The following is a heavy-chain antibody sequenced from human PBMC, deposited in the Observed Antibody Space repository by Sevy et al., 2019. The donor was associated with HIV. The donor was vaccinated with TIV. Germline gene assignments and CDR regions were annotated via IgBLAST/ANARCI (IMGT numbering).Heavy chain of an antibody. CDR1: GGSISSYY. CDR2: IYYSGST. Sequence: SETLSLTCTVSGGSISSYYWSWIRQPPGKGLEWIGYIYYSGSTNYNPSLKSRVTISVDTSKNQFSLKLTSVTAADTAVYYCARDMLGYCSSTSCYAEGYFDYWGQGTLVTVSS. V-gene: IGHV4-59*01. CDR3: ARDMLGYCSSTSCYAEGYFDY. J-gene: IGHJ4*02. D-gene: IGHD2-2*01.